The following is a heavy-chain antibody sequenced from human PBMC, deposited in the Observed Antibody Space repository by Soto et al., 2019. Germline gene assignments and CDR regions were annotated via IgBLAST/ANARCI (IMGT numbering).Heavy chain of an antibody. D-gene: IGHD2-2*01. CDR2: IKRKIDGETT. CDR3: AVAAQCSSITCTGAYDI. Sequence: EVQLVESGGGLVKPGGSLRLSCAASGFTFTDVWMTWVRQAPGKGREWVGRIKRKIDGETTDYAAPVKGRYSISRDDLKNTLFLQINSLKSEDTAVYYWAVAAQCSSITCTGAYDIWGQGTMVTFSS. J-gene: IGHJ3*02. V-gene: IGHV3-15*01. CDR1: GFTFTDVW.